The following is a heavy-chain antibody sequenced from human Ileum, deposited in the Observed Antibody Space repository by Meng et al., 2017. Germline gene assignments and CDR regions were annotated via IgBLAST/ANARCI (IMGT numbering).Heavy chain of an antibody. CDR2: TYYNGSP. V-gene: IGHV4-30-4*01. D-gene: IGHD3-22*01. CDR3: ARLLDSSDWGWFDP. CDR1: GGSFSSDNYY. J-gene: IGHJ5*02. Sequence: QVQLQESGPGLVKPSQTLSLTCSVSGGSFSSDNYYWTWIRQTPGKGLEWIGLTYYNGSPFYNPSLRSRVTISVDTSKDQFSLKLTSVTAADTAVYYCARLLDSSDWGWFDPWGQGTLVTVSS.